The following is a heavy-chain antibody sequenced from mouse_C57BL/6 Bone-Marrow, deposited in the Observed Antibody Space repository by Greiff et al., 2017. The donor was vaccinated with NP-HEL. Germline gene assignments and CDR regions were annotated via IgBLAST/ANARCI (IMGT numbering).Heavy chain of an antibody. V-gene: IGHV1-5*01. CDR2: IYPGNSDT. CDR1: GYTFTSYW. D-gene: IGHD2-4*01. CDR3: TREVYYDYDVGYFDV. J-gene: IGHJ1*03. Sequence: VQLQQSGTVLARPGASVKMSCKTSGYTFTSYWMHWVKQRPGQGLEWIGAIYPGNSDTSYNQKFKGKAKLTAVTSASTAYMELSSLTNEDSAVYYCTREVYYDYDVGYFDVWGTGTTVTVSS.